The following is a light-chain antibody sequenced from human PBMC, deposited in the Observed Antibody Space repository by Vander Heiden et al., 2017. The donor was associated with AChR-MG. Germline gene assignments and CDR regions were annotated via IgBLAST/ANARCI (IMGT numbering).Light chain of an antibody. V-gene: IGKV1-39*01. CDR3: QQTDSTLYT. CDR2: AAS. J-gene: IGKJ2*01. CDR1: QSISNY. Sequence: DIQMTQSPSSLSASVGDRVTITCRASQSISNYLNWYQQKPGKAPNLLIYAASTLQSGVPSRFSGSESGTDFTLTITRLQPEDFATYYCQQTDSTLYTFGQGTKLEIK.